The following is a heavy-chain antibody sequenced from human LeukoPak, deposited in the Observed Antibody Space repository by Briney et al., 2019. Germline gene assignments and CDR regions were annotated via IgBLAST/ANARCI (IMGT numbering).Heavy chain of an antibody. J-gene: IGHJ6*03. Sequence: PGGSLRLSCAASGFTFSSYSMNWVRQAPGKGLEWVSSISSSSSYIYYADSVKGRFTISRDNAKNSLYLQMNSLRAEDTAVYYCARDINGGATYYYMDVWGKGTTVTVSS. CDR2: ISSSSSYI. D-gene: IGHD2-8*01. V-gene: IGHV3-21*01. CDR3: ARDINGGATYYYMDV. CDR1: GFTFSSYS.